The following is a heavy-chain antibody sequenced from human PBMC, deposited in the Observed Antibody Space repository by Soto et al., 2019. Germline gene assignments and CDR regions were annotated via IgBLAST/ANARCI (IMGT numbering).Heavy chain of an antibody. CDR1: GGSFSGYY. D-gene: IGHD3-10*01. V-gene: IGHV4-34*01. CDR3: ARGGPTYGSGSYYTRYYYYYMDV. J-gene: IGHJ6*03. CDR2: INHSGST. Sequence: SETLSLTCAVYGGSFSGYYWSWIRQPPGKGLEWIGEINHSGSTNYNPSLKSRVTISVDTSKNQFSLKLSSVTAADTAVYYCARGGPTYGSGSYYTRYYYYYMDVWGKGTTVTVSS.